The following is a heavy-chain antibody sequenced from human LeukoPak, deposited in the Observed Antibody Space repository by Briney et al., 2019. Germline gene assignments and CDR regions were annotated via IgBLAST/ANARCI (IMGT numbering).Heavy chain of an antibody. V-gene: IGHV3-23*01. CDR2: ISGSGGST. J-gene: IGHJ4*02. CDR1: GITFSSYA. CDR3: ARDEGYYYDSSGYYICDY. D-gene: IGHD3-22*01. Sequence: GGSLRLSCAASGITFSSYAMSWVRQAPGKGLEWVSAISGSGGSTYYADSVKGRFTISRDNSKNTLYLQMNSLRSDDTAVYYCARDEGYYYDSSGYYICDYWGQGTLVTVSS.